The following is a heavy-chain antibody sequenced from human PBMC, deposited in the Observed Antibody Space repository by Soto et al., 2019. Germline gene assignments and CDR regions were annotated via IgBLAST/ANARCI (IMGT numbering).Heavy chain of an antibody. Sequence: PSETLSLTCAVSGDSISSVNWWRWVRQSPGQGLEWIGDIYHTGTTNYNPSLQSRVSLSVDKSKNEFSLNLTSVTAADTAVYYCARQKLWELRTVRYYYYGMDVWGQVTRVTV. CDR1: GDSISSVNW. CDR3: ARQKLWELRTVRYYYYGMDV. V-gene: IGHV4-4*02. CDR2: IYHTGTT. J-gene: IGHJ6*01. D-gene: IGHD1-26*01.